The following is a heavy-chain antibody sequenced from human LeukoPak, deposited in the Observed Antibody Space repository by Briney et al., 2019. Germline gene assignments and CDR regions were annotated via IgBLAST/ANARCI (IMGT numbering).Heavy chain of an antibody. J-gene: IGHJ5*02. CDR1: GFTFSSYS. D-gene: IGHD6-19*01. CDR3: ARDRLVSSGWDLDP. CDR2: ISSGDTYI. V-gene: IGHV3-21*01. Sequence: GGSLRLSCAASGFTFSSYSMNWVRQAPGKGLEWVSSISSGDTYIYYADSVKGRFTISRDNAKNSLYLQMNSLRAEDTAVYYCARDRLVSSGWDLDPWGQGTLVTVS.